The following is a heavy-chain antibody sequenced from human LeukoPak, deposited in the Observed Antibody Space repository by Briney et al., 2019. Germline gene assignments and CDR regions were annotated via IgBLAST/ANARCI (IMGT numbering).Heavy chain of an antibody. CDR1: GFTFSRYE. D-gene: IGHD6-19*01. J-gene: IGHJ6*03. CDR2: ISSSGSTI. CDR3: ARDSSGWYASALSYMDV. Sequence: GGSLRLSCAASGFTFSRYEMNWVRQAPGEGVEWVSYISSSGSTIYSADSVKGRFTISSDNAKNSLYLQLNSLRAEDTAVYYCARDSSGWYASALSYMDVWGKGTTVTVPS. V-gene: IGHV3-48*03.